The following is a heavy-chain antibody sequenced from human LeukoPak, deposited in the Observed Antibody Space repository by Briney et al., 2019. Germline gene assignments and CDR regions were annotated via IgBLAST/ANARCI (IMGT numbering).Heavy chain of an antibody. J-gene: IGHJ4*02. CDR2: ISSSSSCI. V-gene: IGHV3-21*01. CDR1: GFTFSSYS. Sequence: GGSLRLSCAASGFTFSSYSMNWVRQAPGKGLEWVSSISSSSSCIYYADSVKGRFTISRDNAKNSLYLQMNSLRAEDTAVYYCARAGSSWYYFDYWGQGTLVTVSS. CDR3: ARAGSSWYYFDY. D-gene: IGHD6-13*01.